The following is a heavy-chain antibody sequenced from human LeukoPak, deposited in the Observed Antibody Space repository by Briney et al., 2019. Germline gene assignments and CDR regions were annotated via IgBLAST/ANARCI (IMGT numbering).Heavy chain of an antibody. J-gene: IGHJ4*02. D-gene: IGHD3-10*01. CDR1: GFTFSSYE. CDR2: ISSSGSTM. V-gene: IGHV3-48*03. Sequence: GSLRLSCAASGFTFSSYEMNWVRQAPGKGLAWISYISSSGSTMYYADSVKGRFTISRDNAKNSLYLQMNSLRAEDTAVYYCARPSITLVRGELVYYFDYWGQGTLVTVSS. CDR3: ARPSITLVRGELVYYFDY.